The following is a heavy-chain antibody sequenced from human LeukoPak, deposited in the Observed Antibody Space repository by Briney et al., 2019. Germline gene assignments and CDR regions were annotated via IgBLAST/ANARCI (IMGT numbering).Heavy chain of an antibody. J-gene: IGHJ5*02. V-gene: IGHV4-4*07. Sequence: SETLSLTCTVSGGSISSYYWSWIRQPAGKGLEWIGRIYTSGSTNYNPSLKSRVTMSVDTSKNQFSLKLSSVTAADTAVYYCARGGLDYDILTGYWSGNWFDPWGQGTLVTVSS. CDR1: GGSISSYY. CDR2: IYTSGST. D-gene: IGHD3-9*01. CDR3: ARGGLDYDILTGYWSGNWFDP.